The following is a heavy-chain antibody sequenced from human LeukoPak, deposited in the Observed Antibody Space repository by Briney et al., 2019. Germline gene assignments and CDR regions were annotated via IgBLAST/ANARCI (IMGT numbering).Heavy chain of an antibody. CDR3: ASPYCSGGSCYFFLFGY. CDR1: GFTFSSYG. V-gene: IGHV3-48*01. J-gene: IGHJ4*02. D-gene: IGHD2-15*01. CDR2: ISSSSSTI. Sequence: PGGSLRLSCAASGFTFSSYGMSWVRQAPGKGLEWVSYISSSSSTIYYADSVKGRFTISRDNAKNSLYLQMNSLRAEDTAVYYCASPYCSGGSCYFFLFGYWGQGTLVTVSS.